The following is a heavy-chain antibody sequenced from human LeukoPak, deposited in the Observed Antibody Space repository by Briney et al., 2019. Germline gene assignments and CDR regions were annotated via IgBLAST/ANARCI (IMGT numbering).Heavy chain of an antibody. V-gene: IGHV1-46*01. CDR1: GYSFTNYN. CDR2: INPSGGSI. CDR3: ARTRSYYFDY. D-gene: IGHD1-26*01. Sequence: GASVRVSCKASGYSFTNYNIHWVRQAPGQGLEWMGMINPSGGSITHAQKFQGRVTMNRDRSTSTVYMELSSLTSEDTAVYYCARTRSYYFDYWGQGALVTVSS. J-gene: IGHJ4*02.